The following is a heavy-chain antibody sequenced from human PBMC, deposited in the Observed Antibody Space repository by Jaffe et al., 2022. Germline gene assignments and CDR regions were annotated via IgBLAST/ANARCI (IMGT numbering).Heavy chain of an antibody. J-gene: IGHJ3*02. CDR1: GGSFSGYY. CDR2: INHSGST. Sequence: QVQLQQWGAGLLKPSETLSLTCAVYGGSFSGYYWSWIRQPPGKGLEWIGEINHSGSTNYNPSLKSRVTISVDTSKNQFSLKLSSVTAADTAVYYCARVARSSITFGGVIAIDAFDIWGQGTMVTVSS. V-gene: IGHV4-34*01. CDR3: ARVARSSITFGGVIAIDAFDI. D-gene: IGHD3-16*02.